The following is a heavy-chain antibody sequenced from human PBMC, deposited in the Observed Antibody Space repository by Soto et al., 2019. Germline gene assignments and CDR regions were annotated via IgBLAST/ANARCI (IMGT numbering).Heavy chain of an antibody. CDR1: GYTFTTYG. CDR3: AREGRGYEDY. CDR2: ISANNGNT. J-gene: IGHJ4*02. D-gene: IGHD5-12*01. Sequence: QVQLVQSGAEVKKPGASVKVSRKTSGYTFTTYGISWVRQAPGQGFEWMGWISANNGNTNHAQKFRGRISMTTDTSTSTAYMEVRSLRSDDTAVYYCAREGRGYEDYWGQGTLVIVSS. V-gene: IGHV1-18*01.